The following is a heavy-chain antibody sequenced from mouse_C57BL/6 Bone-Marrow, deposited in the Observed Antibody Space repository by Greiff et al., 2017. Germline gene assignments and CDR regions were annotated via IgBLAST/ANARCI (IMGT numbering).Heavy chain of an antibody. D-gene: IGHD1-1*01. Sequence: QVQLKQSGAELARPGASVKLSCKASGYTFTSYGISWVKQRTGQGLEWIGEIYPRSGNPYYNEKFKGKATLTADKSSSTAYMELRSLTSEDSAVYFWARGITKPAGFAYWGQGTLVTVSA. CDR3: ARGITKPAGFAY. J-gene: IGHJ3*01. CDR2: IYPRSGNP. V-gene: IGHV1-81*01. CDR1: GYTFTSYG.